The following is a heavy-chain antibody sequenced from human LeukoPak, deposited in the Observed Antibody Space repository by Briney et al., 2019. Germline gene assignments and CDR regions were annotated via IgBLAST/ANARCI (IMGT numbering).Heavy chain of an antibody. CDR2: INPSGGST. CDR1: GYTFTSYY. V-gene: IGHV1-46*01. Sequence: GASVKVSCKASGYTFTSYYMHWVRQAPGQGLEWMGLINPSGGSTSYAQKFQGRVTMTRDTSTSTVYMELSSLRSEDTAVYYCARAVRDGYNPPHFDYWGQGTLVTVSS. D-gene: IGHD5-24*01. J-gene: IGHJ4*02. CDR3: ARAVRDGYNPPHFDY.